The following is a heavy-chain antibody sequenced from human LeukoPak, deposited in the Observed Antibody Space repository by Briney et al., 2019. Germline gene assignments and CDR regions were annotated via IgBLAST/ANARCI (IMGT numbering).Heavy chain of an antibody. Sequence: GGSLRLSCAASGFTFRTSRMNWVRQAPGKGLEWVSSISSSGSDLYYADSVKGRFTISRDNAKTSLYLQMNSLRAEDTAVYFCARDPIGAQKSNKDYEADYWGQGTLVTVSS. CDR3: ARDPIGAQKSNKDYEADY. D-gene: IGHD4-17*01. CDR1: GFTFRTSR. CDR2: ISSSGSDL. V-gene: IGHV3-21*01. J-gene: IGHJ4*02.